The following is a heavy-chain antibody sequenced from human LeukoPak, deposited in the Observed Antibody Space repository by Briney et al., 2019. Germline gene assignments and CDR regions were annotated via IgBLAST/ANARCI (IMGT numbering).Heavy chain of an antibody. Sequence: PSETLSLTCAVYGGSFSGYYWSWIRQPPGKGLEWIGEINHSGSTNYNPSLKSRVTISVDTSKNQFSLKLSSVTAADTAIYYCVRMGSGGYWGQGTLVTVSS. CDR2: INHSGST. CDR1: GGSFSGYY. V-gene: IGHV4-34*01. CDR3: VRMGSGGY. J-gene: IGHJ4*02. D-gene: IGHD3-16*01.